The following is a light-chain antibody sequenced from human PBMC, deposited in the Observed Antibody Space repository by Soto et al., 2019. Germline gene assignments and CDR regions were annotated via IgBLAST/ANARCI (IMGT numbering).Light chain of an antibody. V-gene: IGKV3-15*01. CDR1: QTVSRTY. Sequence: EVALTQSAGTLSLSPVERANLSCRASQTVSRTYLAWYQQKPGQAPRLLIYGASTRATGIPARFSGSGSGTEFTLTISSLQSEDFAVYYCQQYNNWPRTCGQGTKV. CDR2: GAS. CDR3: QQYNNWPRT. J-gene: IGKJ1*01.